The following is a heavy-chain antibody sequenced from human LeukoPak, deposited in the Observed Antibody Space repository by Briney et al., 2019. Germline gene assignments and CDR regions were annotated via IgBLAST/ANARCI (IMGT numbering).Heavy chain of an antibody. CDR2: ISGSGDST. J-gene: IGHJ4*02. V-gene: IGHV3-23*01. D-gene: IGHD5-12*01. CDR3: AKDRIPYSGYSAFDY. Sequence: GSLRLSCAASGFTFSSSAMSWVRQAPGKGLEWVSVISGSGDSTYYADSVKGRFTISRDDSKNTLYLQMSSLRAEDTAVYYCAKDRIPYSGYSAFDYWGQGTLVTVSS. CDR1: GFTFSSSA.